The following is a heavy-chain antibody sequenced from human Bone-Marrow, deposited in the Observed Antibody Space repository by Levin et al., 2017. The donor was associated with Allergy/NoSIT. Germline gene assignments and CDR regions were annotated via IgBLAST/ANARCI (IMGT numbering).Heavy chain of an antibody. CDR3: AKDITKGWELLGDY. Sequence: GESLKISCAASGFTFSSYGMHWVRQAPGKGLEWVAVISYDGSNKYYADSVKGRFTISRDNSKNTLYLQMNSLRAEDTAVYYCAKDITKGWELLGDYWGQGTLVTVSS. J-gene: IGHJ4*02. V-gene: IGHV3-30*18. CDR1: GFTFSSYG. CDR2: ISYDGSNK. D-gene: IGHD1-26*01.